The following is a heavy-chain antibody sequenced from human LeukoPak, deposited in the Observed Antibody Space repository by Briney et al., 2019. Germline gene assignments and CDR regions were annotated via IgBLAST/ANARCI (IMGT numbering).Heavy chain of an antibody. D-gene: IGHD1-26*01. J-gene: IGHJ4*02. Sequence: SETLSLTCTVSGGSISSYYWSWIRQPAGKGLEWIGRIYTSGFTNYNPSLRSRATMSVDTSKSQFSLKLSSVTAADTAVYYCAREGVGAFDYWGQGTLVTVSS. CDR1: GGSISSYY. CDR2: IYTSGFT. CDR3: AREGVGAFDY. V-gene: IGHV4-4*07.